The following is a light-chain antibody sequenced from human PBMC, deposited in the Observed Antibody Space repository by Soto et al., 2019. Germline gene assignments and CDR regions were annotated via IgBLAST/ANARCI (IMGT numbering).Light chain of an antibody. J-gene: IGKJ3*01. V-gene: IGKV1-9*01. Sequence: IQLTQSPSSLSASVGDRVSITCRASQDIKTYLAWYQQKQGKAPKLLISGTFTLQSGVPSMFNGSGSGTNFTLTISRLQPEDFATYYCQHLNNYPPFTFGPGTKVD. CDR3: QHLNNYPPFT. CDR2: GTF. CDR1: QDIKTY.